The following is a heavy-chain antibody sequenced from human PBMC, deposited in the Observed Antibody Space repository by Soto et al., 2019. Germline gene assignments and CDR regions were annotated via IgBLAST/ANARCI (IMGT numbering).Heavy chain of an antibody. D-gene: IGHD2-2*01. Sequence: GGSLRLSCAASGFTVSSNYMSWVRQAPGKGLEWVSVIYSGGSTYYADSVKGRFTISRDNSKNTLYLQMNSLRAEDTAVYYCASRRYCSSNSCSDAFDIWGQGTMVTVSS. CDR2: IYSGGST. CDR3: ASRRYCSSNSCSDAFDI. V-gene: IGHV3-53*01. J-gene: IGHJ3*02. CDR1: GFTVSSNY.